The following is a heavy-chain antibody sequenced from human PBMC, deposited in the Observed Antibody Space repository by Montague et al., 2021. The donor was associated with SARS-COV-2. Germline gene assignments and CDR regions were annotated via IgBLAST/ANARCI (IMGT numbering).Heavy chain of an antibody. J-gene: IGHJ3*02. V-gene: IGHV4-39*01. CDR1: GGSITRNYY. CDR3: ARPLVRGVPKAFDI. CDR2: IYYSGTT. D-gene: IGHD3-10*01. Sequence: SETPSLTCTVSGGSITRNYYWGWIRQPPGKGLEWVGNIYYSGTTFINPSLESRVTISVDASKNQFSLNLTSVTAADTAVYYCARPLVRGVPKAFDIWGQGALVTVSS.